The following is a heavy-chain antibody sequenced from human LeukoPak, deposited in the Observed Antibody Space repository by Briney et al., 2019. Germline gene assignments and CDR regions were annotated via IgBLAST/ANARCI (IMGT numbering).Heavy chain of an antibody. CDR3: AREEVIAAAGPTLDY. CDR1: GYTFTDYY. D-gene: IGHD6-13*01. V-gene: IGHV1-2*02. Sequence: ASVKVSCKASGYTFTDYYMHWVRQAPGQGLEWMGWINPNSGGTNYAQKFQGRVTMTRDTSISTAYMELSRLRSDDTAVFYCAREEVIAAAGPTLDYWGQGDLGTVSS. CDR2: INPNSGGT. J-gene: IGHJ4*02.